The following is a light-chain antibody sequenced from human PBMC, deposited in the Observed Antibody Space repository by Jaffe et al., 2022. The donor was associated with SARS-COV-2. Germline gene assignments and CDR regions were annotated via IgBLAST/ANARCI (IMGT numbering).Light chain of an antibody. CDR1: QSVSNTY. Sequence: EIVLTQSPGTLSLSPGERATLSCRASQSVSNTYLAWYLQKPGQAPRLLIFGASNRATGISDRFSGSGSGTDFTLTISRLEPEDFAVYYCQQYGSSPLTFGQGTKVEFK. CDR3: QQYGSSPLT. V-gene: IGKV3-20*01. CDR2: GAS. J-gene: IGKJ1*01.